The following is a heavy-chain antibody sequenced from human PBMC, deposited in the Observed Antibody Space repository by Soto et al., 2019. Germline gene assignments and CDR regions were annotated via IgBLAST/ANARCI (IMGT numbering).Heavy chain of an antibody. J-gene: IGHJ4*02. CDR1: GFTFSSCA. Sequence: QVQLVESGGGVVQPGRSLRLSCAASGFTFSSCAMHWVRQAPGKGLEWVALISYDGSNKYYADSVKGRFTISRDNSKNTLYLPMNSLRAEDTAVYYCARDKRDLRFLEWSYYFDYCGQGTLVTVSS. CDR2: ISYDGSNK. V-gene: IGHV3-30-3*01. D-gene: IGHD3-3*01. CDR3: ARDKRDLRFLEWSYYFDY.